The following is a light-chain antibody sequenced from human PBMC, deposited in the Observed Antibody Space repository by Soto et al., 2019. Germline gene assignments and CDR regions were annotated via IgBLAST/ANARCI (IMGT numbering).Light chain of an antibody. CDR3: QQYNNWPRT. V-gene: IGKV3-15*01. CDR1: QSVNSN. CDR2: GTS. J-gene: IGKJ1*01. Sequence: EIVMTPSPATLSLSPGERATLSCRASQSVNSNLAWYQQKAGQAPRLLIYGTSTRATGIPARFSGSGSGTDFTLTISSLQFEDFAVYYCQQYNNWPRTFGQGTKGDIK.